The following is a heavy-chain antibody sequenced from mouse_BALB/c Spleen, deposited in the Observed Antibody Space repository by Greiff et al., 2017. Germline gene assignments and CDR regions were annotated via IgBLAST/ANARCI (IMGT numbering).Heavy chain of an antibody. V-gene: IGHV1-7*01. CDR1: GYTFTSYW. J-gene: IGHJ4*01. CDR3: ARWGGNRAMDY. CDR2: INPSTGYT. D-gene: IGHD2-14*01. Sequence: VQLVESGAELAKPGASVKMSCKASGYTFTSYWMHWVKQRPGQGLEWIGYINPSTGYTEYNQKFKDKATLTADKSSSTAYMQLSSLTSEDSAVYYCARWGGNRAMDYWGQGTSVTVSS.